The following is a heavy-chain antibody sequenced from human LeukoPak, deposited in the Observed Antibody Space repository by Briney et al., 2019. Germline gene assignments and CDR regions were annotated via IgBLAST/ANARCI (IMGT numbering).Heavy chain of an antibody. Sequence: ASVKVSCKASGYTFTGYYMHWVRQALGQGLEWMGWINPNSGGTNYAQKFQGWVTMTRDTSISTAYMELSRLRSDDTAVYYCARNYCSSTSCQGWDAFDIWGQGTMVTVSS. J-gene: IGHJ3*02. V-gene: IGHV1-2*04. CDR1: GYTFTGYY. D-gene: IGHD2-2*01. CDR3: ARNYCSSTSCQGWDAFDI. CDR2: INPNSGGT.